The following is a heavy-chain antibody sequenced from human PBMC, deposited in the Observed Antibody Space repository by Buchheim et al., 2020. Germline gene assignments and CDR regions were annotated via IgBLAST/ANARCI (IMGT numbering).Heavy chain of an antibody. V-gene: IGHV3-30*04. CDR1: GFTFSSYA. D-gene: IGHD6-25*01. Sequence: QVQLVESGGGVVQPGRSLRLSCAASGFTFSSYAMHWVRQAPGKGLECVAAISYDGSNKYYADSVKGRFTIFRDNSENQLYLQMNSLGAEDTAVYYCARRPSSSAIDYWGQGTL. J-gene: IGHJ4*02. CDR2: ISYDGSNK. CDR3: ARRPSSSAIDY.